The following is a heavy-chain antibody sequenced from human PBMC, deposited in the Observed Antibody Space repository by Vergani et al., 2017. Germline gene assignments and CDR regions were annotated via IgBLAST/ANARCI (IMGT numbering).Heavy chain of an antibody. J-gene: IGHJ4*02. CDR3: AREEGRQSVPGRNEPFDY. CDR1: GFTFSSYE. D-gene: IGHD1-1*01. Sequence: EVQLVESGGGLVQPGGSLRLSCAASGFTFSSYEMNWVRQAPGKGLEWVSYISSSGSTIYYADSVKGRFTISRDNAKNSLYLQMNSRRAEDTAVYYCAREEGRQSVPGRNEPFDYWGQGTLVTASA. V-gene: IGHV3-48*03. CDR2: ISSSGSTI.